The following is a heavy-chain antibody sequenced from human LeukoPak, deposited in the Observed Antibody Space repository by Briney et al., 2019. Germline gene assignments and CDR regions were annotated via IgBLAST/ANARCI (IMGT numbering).Heavy chain of an antibody. CDR1: GGSISSGSYY. CDR3: ARESRGYYSI. Sequence: SQTLSLTCTVSGGSISSGSYYWSWTRQPPGKGLEWIGRIYTSGSTNYNPSLKSRVTISVDTSKNQFSLKLSSVTAADTAVYYCARESRGYYSIWGQGTLVTVSS. J-gene: IGHJ4*02. D-gene: IGHD1-26*01. V-gene: IGHV4-61*02. CDR2: IYTSGST.